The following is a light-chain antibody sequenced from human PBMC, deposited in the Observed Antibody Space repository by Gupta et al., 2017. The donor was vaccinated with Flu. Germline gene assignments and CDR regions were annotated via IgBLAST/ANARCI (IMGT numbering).Light chain of an antibody. CDR1: PGLNSN. CDR3: QQYNNWPLT. CDR2: GAS. J-gene: IGKJ4*01. Sequence: EIVMTQSPATTPVSPGERATLSCRASPGLNSNLAWYKQKPGLAPRLLIYGASTRATGIPARFSGSGSGAEFTLTISSLQSEDFVVYYCQQYNNWPLTFGGGTKVEIK. V-gene: IGKV3-15*01.